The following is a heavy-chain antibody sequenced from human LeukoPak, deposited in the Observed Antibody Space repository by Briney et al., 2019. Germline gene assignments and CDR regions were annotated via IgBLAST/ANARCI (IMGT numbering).Heavy chain of an antibody. V-gene: IGHV4-59*11. CDR2: IYYSGST. D-gene: IGHD6-6*01. CDR3: ARLNPGIAARSYYFDY. Sequence: SETLSFTCTVSGGSISSHYWSWIRQPPGNGLEWIGYIYYSGSTNYNPSLKSRVTISVDTSKNQFSLKLSSVTAADTAVYYCARLNPGIAARSYYFDYWGQGTLVTVSS. CDR1: GGSISSHY. J-gene: IGHJ4*02.